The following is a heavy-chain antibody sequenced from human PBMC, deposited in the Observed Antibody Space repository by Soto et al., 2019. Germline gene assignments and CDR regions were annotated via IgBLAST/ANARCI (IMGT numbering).Heavy chain of an antibody. V-gene: IGHV1-18*01. CDR3: ARVRWELLRDAFDI. CDR2: ISAYNGNT. Sequence: QVQLVQSGAKVKKPGASVKVSCKASGYTFTSYGISWVRQAPGQGLEWMGWISAYNGNTNYAQKLQGRVTMTTVTSTSTAYMELRSLSSVGTAVYYCARVRWELLRDAFDIWGQGTMVTVSS. D-gene: IGHD1-26*01. CDR1: GYTFTSYG. J-gene: IGHJ3*02.